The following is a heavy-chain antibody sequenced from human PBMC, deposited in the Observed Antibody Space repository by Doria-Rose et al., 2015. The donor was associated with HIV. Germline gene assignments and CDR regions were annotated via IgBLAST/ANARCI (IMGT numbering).Heavy chain of an antibody. CDR1: GVSLSSPGMG. CDR2: IFSDDER. J-gene: IGHJ4*02. D-gene: IGHD6-13*01. V-gene: IGHV2-26*01. CDR3: ARIKSSRWYHKYYLDF. Sequence: QESGSVLVKPTETLTLTCTVSGVSLSSPGMGVSWIRQPPGKALEWLAHIFSDDERSYNTSLQSRLTISRGTSKSQVVLTMTDMDPVDTATYYCARIKSSRWYHKYYLDFWGQGTLVIVSA.